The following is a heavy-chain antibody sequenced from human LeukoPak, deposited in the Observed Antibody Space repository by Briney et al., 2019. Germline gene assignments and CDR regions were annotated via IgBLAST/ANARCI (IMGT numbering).Heavy chain of an antibody. CDR3: TTASSYRITMVRAVIIEMKDLDY. J-gene: IGHJ4*02. CDR2: IKSKTDSRTT. V-gene: IGHV3-15*01. D-gene: IGHD3-10*01. CDR1: GFTFSNAC. Sequence: GGSLRLSCAASGFTFSNACMSWVRQAPGKGLEWVGRIKSKTDSRTTDYAAPVKGRFTISRDDSKNTLYLQMNSLKTEDTAVYYCTTASSYRITMVRAVIIEMKDLDYWGQGTLVTVSS.